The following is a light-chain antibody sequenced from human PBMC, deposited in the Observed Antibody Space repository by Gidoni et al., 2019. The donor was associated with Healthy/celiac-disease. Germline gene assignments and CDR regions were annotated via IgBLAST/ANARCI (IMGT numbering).Light chain of an antibody. CDR3: QQYNSYPWT. V-gene: IGKV1-5*03. Sequence: DIQMTQSPSTLSASVGDRVTITCRASQSISSWLAWYQQKRGKATKLLIYKASSLESGVPSRFSGSGSGTEFTLTISSLQPDDFATYYCQQYNSYPWTFGQGTKVEIK. J-gene: IGKJ1*01. CDR1: QSISSW. CDR2: KAS.